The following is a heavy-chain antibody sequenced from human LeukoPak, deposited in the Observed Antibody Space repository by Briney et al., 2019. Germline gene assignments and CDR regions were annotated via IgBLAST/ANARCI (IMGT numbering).Heavy chain of an antibody. J-gene: IGHJ6*03. D-gene: IGHD6-13*01. Sequence: PGASVKVSCKASGGTFSSYAISWVRQAPGQGLEWMGGIIPIFCTANYAQKFQGRVTITADESTSTAYMELSSLRSEDTAVYYCTRGSPDRTAAGSYYYYYYMDVWGKGTTVTVSS. CDR1: GGTFSSYA. V-gene: IGHV1-69*13. CDR2: IIPIFCTA. CDR3: TRGSPDRTAAGSYYYYYYMDV.